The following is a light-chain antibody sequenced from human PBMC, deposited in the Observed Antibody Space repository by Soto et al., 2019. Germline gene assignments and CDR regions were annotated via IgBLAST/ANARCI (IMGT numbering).Light chain of an antibody. CDR2: GVS. J-gene: IGKJ5*01. CDR3: QQYNNWPRT. Sequence: DIEMIQSPATLSASPGERVTLSCRASQLFSSNLAWYQHKPGQAPRLLIYGVSTRDTGVPDRFSGSASGTEFTLTISRLQSEDFAVYYCQQYNNWPRTFGQGTRLEI. V-gene: IGKV3-15*01. CDR1: QLFSSN.